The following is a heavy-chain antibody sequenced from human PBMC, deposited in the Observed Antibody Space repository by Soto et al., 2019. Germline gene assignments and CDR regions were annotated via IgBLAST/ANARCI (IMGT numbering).Heavy chain of an antibody. CDR2: IDQGGNET. D-gene: IGHD4-4*01. V-gene: IGHV3-7*05. Sequence: GGSLRLSCAASGFNFYTSWMDWVRQSPGKGLEWVANIDQGGNETYYVDSVKGRFTISRDNAKNTLYLQMNSLRAEDTAVYYCAKGATTVTTFFYKRCYFDYWGQGTLVTVSS. CDR3: AKGATTVTTFFYKRCYFDY. J-gene: IGHJ4*02. CDR1: GFNFYTSW.